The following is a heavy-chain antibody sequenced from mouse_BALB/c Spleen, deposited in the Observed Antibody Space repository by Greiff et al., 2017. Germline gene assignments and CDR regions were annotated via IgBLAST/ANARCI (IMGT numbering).Heavy chain of an antibody. CDR2: ISSGGSYT. CDR3: ARQGYGNSFAY. J-gene: IGHJ3*01. Sequence: EVKLQESGGDLVKPGGSLELSCAASGFTFSSYGMSWVRQTPDKRLEWVATISSGGSYTYYPDSVKGRFTISRDNAKNTLYLQMSSLKSEDTAMYYCARQGYGNSFAYWGQGTLVTVSA. D-gene: IGHD2-1*01. CDR1: GFTFSSYG. V-gene: IGHV5-6*01.